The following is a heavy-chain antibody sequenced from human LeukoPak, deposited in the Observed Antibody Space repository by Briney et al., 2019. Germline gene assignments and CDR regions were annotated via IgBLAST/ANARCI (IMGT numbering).Heavy chain of an antibody. CDR3: ARHQKGSEAFDI. CDR1: GGSISSGGYY. V-gene: IGHV4-39*01. Sequence: SQTLSLTCTVSGGSISSGGYYWGWIRQPPGKGLEWIGSIYYSGSTYYNPSLKSRVTISVDTSKNQFSLKLSSVTAADTAVYYCARHQKGSEAFDIWGQGTMVTVSS. CDR2: IYYSGST. J-gene: IGHJ3*02.